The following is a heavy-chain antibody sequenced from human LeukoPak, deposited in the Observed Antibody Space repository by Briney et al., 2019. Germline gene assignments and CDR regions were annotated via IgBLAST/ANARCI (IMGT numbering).Heavy chain of an antibody. Sequence: PGGSLRLSCAASGFTFSKNAMHWVRQAPGKGLEWVAVISVDGRDLYHADSVEGRFTISRDNSKNTLYLQMTSLRTDDTAVYYCARDKSAAADYYFDFWGQGTLVTVSS. J-gene: IGHJ4*02. CDR2: ISVDGRDL. CDR3: ARDKSAAADYYFDF. CDR1: GFTFSKNA. D-gene: IGHD3-10*01. V-gene: IGHV3-30*04.